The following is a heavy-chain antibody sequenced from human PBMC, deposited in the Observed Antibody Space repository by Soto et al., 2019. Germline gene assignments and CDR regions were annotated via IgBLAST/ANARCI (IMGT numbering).Heavy chain of an antibody. V-gene: IGHV3-11*05. J-gene: IGHJ4*02. CDR2: ISTSSSYT. CDR1: GFTFSDHY. Sequence: QVQLVESGGGLVKPGGSLRLSCVASGFTFSDHYMTWIRQAPGKGLEWLSYISTSSSYTNYADSVKGRFTISRDNAMNSLYLQMNSLRAEDTAVYYCASLRLTGYFDYWGLGTLVTVSS. CDR3: ASLRLTGYFDY.